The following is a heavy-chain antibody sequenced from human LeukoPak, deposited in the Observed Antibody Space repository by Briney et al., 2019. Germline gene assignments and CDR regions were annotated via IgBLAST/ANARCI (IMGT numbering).Heavy chain of an antibody. CDR3: ASATLRCSGGSCYEMDV. CDR1: GYTFTDYY. Sequence: ASVKVSCKASGYTFTDYYMHWVRQAPGQGLEWMGWINPNSGGTNYAQKFQGRVTMTRDTSISTAYMELSRLRSEDTAVYYCASATLRCSGGSCYEMDVWGKGTTVTVSS. J-gene: IGHJ6*03. D-gene: IGHD2-15*01. CDR2: INPNSGGT. V-gene: IGHV1-2*02.